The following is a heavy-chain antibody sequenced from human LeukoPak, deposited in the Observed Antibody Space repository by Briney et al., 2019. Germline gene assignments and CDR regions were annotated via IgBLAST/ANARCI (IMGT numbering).Heavy chain of an antibody. Sequence: GGSLRLSCAASGFTFSNYWMSWVRQSPGRGLEWVANIDQDGSAEYYVDSVGGRFTVSRDNAKNSLYLQIDSLRAEDTAVYYCARADNYGSILDYWGRGTLVTV. CDR3: ARADNYGSILDY. D-gene: IGHD3-10*01. J-gene: IGHJ4*02. CDR1: GFTFSNYW. CDR2: IDQDGSAE. V-gene: IGHV3-7*04.